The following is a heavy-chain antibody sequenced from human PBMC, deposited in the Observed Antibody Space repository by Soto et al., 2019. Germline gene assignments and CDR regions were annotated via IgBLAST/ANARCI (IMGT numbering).Heavy chain of an antibody. V-gene: IGHV3-33*01. Sequence: QVQLVESGGGVVQPGRSLRLSCAASGFTFSSYGMHWVRQAPGKGLEWVAVIWYDGSNKYYADSVKGRFTISRDNSKNTRYLQMNSLRAEDTAVDYCARDPGSSWYNYYYGMDVWGQGTTVTVSS. D-gene: IGHD6-13*01. CDR1: GFTFSSYG. CDR3: ARDPGSSWYNYYYGMDV. J-gene: IGHJ6*02. CDR2: IWYDGSNK.